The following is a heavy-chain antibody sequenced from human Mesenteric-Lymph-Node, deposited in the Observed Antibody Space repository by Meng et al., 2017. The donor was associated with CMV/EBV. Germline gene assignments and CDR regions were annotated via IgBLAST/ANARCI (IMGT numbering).Heavy chain of an antibody. D-gene: IGHD3-10*01. Sequence: SFTNYWIGGVRQMPGKGLEWMGIIYPGDSDTKYSPSFQGQVTISADKSISTAYLQWSSLKASDTAMYYCARRGIFGSGSSPFGWFDPWGQGTLVTVSS. CDR2: IYPGDSDT. CDR1: SFTNYW. V-gene: IGHV5-51*01. CDR3: ARRGIFGSGSSPFGWFDP. J-gene: IGHJ5*02.